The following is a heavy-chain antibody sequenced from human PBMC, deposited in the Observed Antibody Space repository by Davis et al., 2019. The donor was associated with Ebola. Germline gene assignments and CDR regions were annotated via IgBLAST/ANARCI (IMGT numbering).Heavy chain of an antibody. J-gene: IGHJ1*01. CDR2: ITGSGGST. V-gene: IGHV3-23*01. CDR1: GFTFSNYA. Sequence: PGGSLRLSCAASGFTFSNYAMSWVRQAPGKGLEWVSAITGSGGSTYYADSVKGRFAISRDNSKNTLYLQISSLRAEDTAVYYCAKDMIDEGLSSPHPDFQHWGQGTLVTVSS. D-gene: IGHD3-22*01. CDR3: AKDMIDEGLSSPHPDFQH.